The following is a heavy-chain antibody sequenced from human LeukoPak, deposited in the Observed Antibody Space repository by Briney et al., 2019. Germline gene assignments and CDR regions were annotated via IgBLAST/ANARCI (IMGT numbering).Heavy chain of an antibody. J-gene: IGHJ4*02. CDR3: ARVSSGATTVDH. CDR2: IYHSGST. V-gene: IGHV4-4*02. CDR1: GGSISSSNW. D-gene: IGHD1-26*01. Sequence: SETLSLTCAVSGGSISSSNWWSWVRQPPGKGLEWIGEIYHSGSTNYNPSLKSRVTISVDKSKNQFSLELSSVTAADTAVYYCARVSSGATTVDHWGQGTLVTVSS.